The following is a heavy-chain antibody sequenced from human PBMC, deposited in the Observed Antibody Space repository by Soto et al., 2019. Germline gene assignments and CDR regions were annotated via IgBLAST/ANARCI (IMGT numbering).Heavy chain of an antibody. Sequence: QVQLVESGGGLVKPGGSLRLSCAASGFTFSDYYMSWIRQAPGKGLEWISYISGSGSTINYADSVKGRFTISRDNAKNSLDLQMNSLRGEDTALYYCERGVVVTHLPYYYGMDVWGQGATVTVSS. CDR1: GFTFSDYY. CDR3: ERGVVVTHLPYYYGMDV. CDR2: ISGSGSTI. J-gene: IGHJ6*02. V-gene: IGHV3-11*01. D-gene: IGHD3-22*01.